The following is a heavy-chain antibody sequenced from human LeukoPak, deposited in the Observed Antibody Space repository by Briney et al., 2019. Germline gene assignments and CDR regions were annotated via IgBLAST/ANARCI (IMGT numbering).Heavy chain of an antibody. CDR2: IWYDGSNK. CDR1: GFTFSSYG. Sequence: GGCLRLSCAASGFTFSSYGMHWVRQAPGKGLEWVAVIWYDGSNKYYADSVKGRFTISRDNSKNTLYLQMNSLRAEDTAVYYCARGVSRYCSSASCNWFDPWGQGTLVTVSS. D-gene: IGHD2-2*01. CDR3: ARGVSRYCSSASCNWFDP. J-gene: IGHJ5*02. V-gene: IGHV3-33*01.